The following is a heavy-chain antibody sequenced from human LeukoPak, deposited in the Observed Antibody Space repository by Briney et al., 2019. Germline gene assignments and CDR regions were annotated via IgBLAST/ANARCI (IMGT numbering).Heavy chain of an antibody. V-gene: IGHV3-20*04. CDR1: GFTFDDYG. Sequence: GGSLRLSCAASGFTFDDYGMSWVRQAPGKGLEWVSGFNWNGGSTGYADSIKGRFTISRDNAKNSLYLQMNSLRAEDTALYYCARRVDTAMALEYWGQGTVVSVS. CDR3: ARRVDTAMALEY. CDR2: FNWNGGST. D-gene: IGHD5-18*01. J-gene: IGHJ4*02.